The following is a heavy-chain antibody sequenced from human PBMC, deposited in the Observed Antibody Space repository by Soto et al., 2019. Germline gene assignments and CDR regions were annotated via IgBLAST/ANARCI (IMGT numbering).Heavy chain of an antibody. V-gene: IGHV3-23*01. CDR1: GFTFSSYA. D-gene: IGHD1-26*01. J-gene: IGHJ4*02. CDR2: ISGSGGST. CDR3: ARRGSGSYYDY. Sequence: EVQLLESGGGLVQPGGSLRLSCAASGFTFSSYAMRWVRQAPGKGLEWVSAISGSGGSTYYADSVKGRFTISRDNSKNTRYLQMNRLRAEGTAVYYCARRGSGSYYDYWGQGTLVTVSS.